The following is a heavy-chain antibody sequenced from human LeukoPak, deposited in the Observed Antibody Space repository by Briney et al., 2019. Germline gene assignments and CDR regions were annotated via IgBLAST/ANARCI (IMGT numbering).Heavy chain of an antibody. CDR3: ARVRWDSSSSSEDY. D-gene: IGHD6-6*01. CDR1: GGSFSGYY. CDR2: INHSGST. Sequence: SETLSLTCAVYGGSFSGYYWSWIRQPPGKGLEWIGEINHSGSTNYNPSLESRVTMSVDTSKNQFSLRLTSVTAAYTGVYYCARVRWDSSSSSEDYWGQGTLVTVSS. V-gene: IGHV4-34*01. J-gene: IGHJ4*02.